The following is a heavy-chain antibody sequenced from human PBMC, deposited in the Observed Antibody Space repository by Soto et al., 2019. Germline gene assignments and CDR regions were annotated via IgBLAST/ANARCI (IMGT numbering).Heavy chain of an antibody. D-gene: IGHD4-17*01. Sequence: ASSRDPLNLSGVAWVRQAPGRGPVWVSRINSDGTTMNCADSVKGRFTISRDNAKNTLYLQMDSLRAEDSAVYYCTRAGHYGFDYWGQRTLVTVAS. CDR1: RDPLNLSG. J-gene: IGHJ4*02. V-gene: IGHV3-74*01. CDR2: INSDGTTM. CDR3: TRAGHYGFDY.